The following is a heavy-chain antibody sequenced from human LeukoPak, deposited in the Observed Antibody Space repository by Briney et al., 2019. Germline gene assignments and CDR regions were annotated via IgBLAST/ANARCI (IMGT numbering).Heavy chain of an antibody. D-gene: IGHD3-22*01. CDR3: ARDSFGSSGYYYLHFDY. CDR2: ISSSGSTI. Sequence: GGSLRLSCAASGFTFSDYYMSWIRQAPGKGLEWVSYISSSGSTIYYADSVKGRFTISRDNAKNSLYLQMNSLRAEDTVVYYCARDSFGSSGYYYLHFDYWGQGTLVTVSS. V-gene: IGHV3-11*01. CDR1: GFTFSDYY. J-gene: IGHJ4*02.